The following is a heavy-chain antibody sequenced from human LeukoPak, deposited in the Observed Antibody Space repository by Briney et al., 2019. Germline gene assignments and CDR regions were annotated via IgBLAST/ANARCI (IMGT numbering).Heavy chain of an antibody. V-gene: IGHV3-30*18. CDR2: ISYDGSNK. CDR3: AKAAISGSYLPSDY. CDR1: GFTFSSYG. Sequence: GRSLRLSCAASGFTFSSYGMHWVRQAPGKGLEWVAVISYDGSNKYYADSVKGRFTISRDNSKNTLYLQMNSLRAEDTAVYYCAKAAISGSYLPSDYWGQGTLVTVSS. J-gene: IGHJ4*02. D-gene: IGHD1-26*01.